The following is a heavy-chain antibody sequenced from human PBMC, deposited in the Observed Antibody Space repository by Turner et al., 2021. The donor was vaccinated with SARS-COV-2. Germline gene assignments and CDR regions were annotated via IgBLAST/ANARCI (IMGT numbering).Heavy chain of an antibody. Sequence: EVQLLESGGGLVQPGGSLRLSCAASGFTFSSYAMTWVRQAPGKGLEWVSAISGSGGRTYYADSVKGRFTISRDNSKNTLYLQMNSLRAEDTAVYYCARGYSSGWYQSGAFDIWGQGTMVTVSS. CDR3: ARGYSSGWYQSGAFDI. V-gene: IGHV3-23*01. CDR1: GFTFSSYA. D-gene: IGHD6-19*01. J-gene: IGHJ3*02. CDR2: ISGSGGRT.